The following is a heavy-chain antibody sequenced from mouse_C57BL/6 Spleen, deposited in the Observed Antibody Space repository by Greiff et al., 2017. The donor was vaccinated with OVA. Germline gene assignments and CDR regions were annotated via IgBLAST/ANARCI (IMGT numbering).Heavy chain of an antibody. CDR3: ARVPYLEGFDD. J-gene: IGHJ2*01. CDR1: GYTFTSYW. D-gene: IGHD2-14*01. Sequence: QVQLQQPGAELVKPGASVKLSCKASGYTFTSYWMQWVKQRPGQGLEWIGEIDPSDSYTNYNQKFKGKATLTVDTSSSTAYMQLSSLTSEDSAVYYCARVPYLEGFDDWGKGTTLTVSS. CDR2: IDPSDSYT. V-gene: IGHV1-50*01.